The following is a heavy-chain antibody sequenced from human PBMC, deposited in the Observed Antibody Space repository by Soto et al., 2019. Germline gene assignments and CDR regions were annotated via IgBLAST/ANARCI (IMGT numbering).Heavy chain of an antibody. D-gene: IGHD3-3*01. CDR1: GFTFSSYA. CDR3: AKDREGVRFLEWLASNWFDP. Sequence: GGSLRLSCAASGFTFSSYAMSWVRQAPGKGLEWVSAISGSGGSTYYADSVKGRFTISRDNPKNTLYLQMNSLRAEDTAVYYCAKDREGVRFLEWLASNWFDPWGQGTLVTVSS. CDR2: ISGSGGST. J-gene: IGHJ5*02. V-gene: IGHV3-23*01.